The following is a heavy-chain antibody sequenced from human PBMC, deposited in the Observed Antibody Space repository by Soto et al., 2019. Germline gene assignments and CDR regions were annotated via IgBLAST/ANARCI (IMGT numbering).Heavy chain of an antibody. CDR3: ARENYESDYPHNGFDP. CDR1: GGSISSDGYY. D-gene: IGHD3-10*01. V-gene: IGHV4-31*03. J-gene: IGHJ5*02. Sequence: PSETLSLTCTVAGGSISSDGYYWSWIRQHPGKGLEYIGYIYYSGDTYYTPSLERRVTISVDTSENQFSLHLRSVTAADTAVYFCARENYESDYPHNGFDPWGQGTLVTVSS. CDR2: IYYSGDT.